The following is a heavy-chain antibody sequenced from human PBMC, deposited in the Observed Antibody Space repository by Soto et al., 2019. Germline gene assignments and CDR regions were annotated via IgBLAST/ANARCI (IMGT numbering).Heavy chain of an antibody. CDR3: ARRRAIDYRNWFDP. Sequence: ASVKVSCKASGGTFSSYAISWVRQAPGQGLEWMGGIIPIFGTANYAQKFQGRVTITADESTSTAYMELSSLRSEDTAVYYCARRRAIDYRNWFDPWGQGTLVTVPS. J-gene: IGHJ5*02. D-gene: IGHD4-17*01. CDR2: IIPIFGTA. CDR1: GGTFSSYA. V-gene: IGHV1-69*13.